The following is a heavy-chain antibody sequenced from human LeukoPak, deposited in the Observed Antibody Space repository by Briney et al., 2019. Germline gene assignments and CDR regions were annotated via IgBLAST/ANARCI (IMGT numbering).Heavy chain of an antibody. V-gene: IGHV4-39*01. D-gene: IGHD5-18*01. Sequence: SETLPLTCTVSGGSISSSSYYWGWIRQPPGKGLELIGSIYYSGNTYYNPSLKSRVTISVDTSKNQFSLKLSSVTAADTAVYYCARQTLGYSYGYDYWGQGTLVTVSS. CDR3: ARQTLGYSYGYDY. CDR1: GGSISSSSYY. J-gene: IGHJ4*02. CDR2: IYYSGNT.